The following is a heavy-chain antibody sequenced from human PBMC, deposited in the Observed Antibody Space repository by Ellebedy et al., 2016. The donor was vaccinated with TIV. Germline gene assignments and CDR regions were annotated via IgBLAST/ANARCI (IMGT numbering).Heavy chain of an antibody. D-gene: IGHD2-15*01. CDR1: GFSFSSSW. CDR2: MDQGETY. V-gene: IGHV3-7*01. Sequence: GESLKISCAASGFSFSSSWMNWVRQAPGKGLEWVANMDQGETYNYADSVKGRFTISRDNAKNSLYLQMNSLRAEDTAVYYCARDPAYSALDIWGQGTMVTVSS. J-gene: IGHJ3*02. CDR3: ARDPAYSALDI.